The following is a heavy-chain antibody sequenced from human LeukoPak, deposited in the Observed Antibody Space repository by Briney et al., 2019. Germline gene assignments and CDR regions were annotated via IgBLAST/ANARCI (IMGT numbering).Heavy chain of an antibody. J-gene: IGHJ3*02. CDR2: IYYSGST. CDR3: ARGVMDHDAFDI. D-gene: IGHD2-8*01. CDR1: GGSVSSGSYY. Sequence: SETLSLTCTVSGGSVSSGSYYWSWIRQPPGKGLEWIGYIYYSGSTNYNPSLKSRVTISVDTSKNQFSLKLSSVTAPDTAVYYCARGVMDHDAFDIWGQGTMVTVSS. V-gene: IGHV4-61*01.